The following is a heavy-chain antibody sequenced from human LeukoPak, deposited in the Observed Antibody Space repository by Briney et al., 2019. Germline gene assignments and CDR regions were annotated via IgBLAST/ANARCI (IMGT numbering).Heavy chain of an antibody. D-gene: IGHD6-19*01. V-gene: IGHV1-18*01. CDR1: GYSFNSYG. CDR3: ARAVAEHFDY. Sequence: GASVKVSCKASGYSFNSYGIGWVRQAPGQGLEWMGWLSVYNGHTSYAQKFQGVFTMTTDTSTDTAYMELRSLRSDDTAVYYCARAVAEHFDYWGQGTLVTVSS. J-gene: IGHJ4*02. CDR2: LSVYNGHT.